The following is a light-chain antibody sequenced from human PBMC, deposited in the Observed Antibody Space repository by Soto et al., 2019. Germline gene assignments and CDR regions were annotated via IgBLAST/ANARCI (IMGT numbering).Light chain of an antibody. V-gene: IGKV1-39*01. CDR1: QTINNR. CDR2: SAS. J-gene: IGKJ1*01. CDR3: QQSDRTPQT. Sequence: DIRMTQSPSSLSASVGDRVSVTCRASQTINNRLNWYQQKAGTAPKLLIYSASSLQSGVPSRFSGSGSGTDFTLTISNLQPEDFATYYCQQSDRTPQTFGQGTKVEV.